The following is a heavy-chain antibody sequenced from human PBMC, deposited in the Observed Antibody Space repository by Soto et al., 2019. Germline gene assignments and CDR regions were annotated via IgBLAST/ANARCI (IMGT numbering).Heavy chain of an antibody. V-gene: IGHV5-51*01. CDR1: GYSFTSYW. Sequence: GESLKISCKGSGYSFTSYWIGWVRQMPGKGLEWMGIIYPGDSDTRYSPSFQGQVTISADKSISTAYLQWSSLKAPDTAMYYCARPEDSSGYYPQFDYWGQGTLVTVSS. D-gene: IGHD3-22*01. CDR2: IYPGDSDT. J-gene: IGHJ4*02. CDR3: ARPEDSSGYYPQFDY.